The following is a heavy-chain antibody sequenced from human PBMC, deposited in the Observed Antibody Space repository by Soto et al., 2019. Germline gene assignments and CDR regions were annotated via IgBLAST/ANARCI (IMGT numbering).Heavy chain of an antibody. D-gene: IGHD6-13*01. CDR1: GXTFSSYC. V-gene: IGHV3-7*01. Sequence: GSLRLSCAASGXTFSSYCMSWVRQAPGKGLEWVANIKQDGSEKYYVDSVKGRFTISRDNAKNSLYLQMNSLRAEETAVYYCAREGQQLVLSEYGMDVWGQGTTVPVS. J-gene: IGHJ6*02. CDR2: IKQDGSEK. CDR3: AREGQQLVLSEYGMDV.